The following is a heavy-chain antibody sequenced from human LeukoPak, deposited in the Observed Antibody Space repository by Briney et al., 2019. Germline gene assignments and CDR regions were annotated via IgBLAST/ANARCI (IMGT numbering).Heavy chain of an antibody. CDR1: GGSISSNY. CDR3: ARDGGSYGDIAEYFQH. J-gene: IGHJ1*01. V-gene: IGHV4-59*01. CDR2: IYYNGNT. Sequence: SETLSLTCTVSGGSISSNYWSWIRQPPGKGLEWIGYIYYNGNTNYNPSLKSRVTISVDTSKNQFSLKLSSVTAADTAVYYCARDGGSYGDIAEYFQHWGQGTLVTVSS. D-gene: IGHD4-17*01.